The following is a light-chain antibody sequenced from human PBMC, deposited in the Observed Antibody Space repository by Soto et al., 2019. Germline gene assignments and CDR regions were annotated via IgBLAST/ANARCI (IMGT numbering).Light chain of an antibody. V-gene: IGKV1-5*03. J-gene: IGKJ1*01. Sequence: IQMTQSPSTLSASVGDRVTITCRASQTISNWLAWYQQKPGKAPKLLIYKASTLESGVPSRFSGSGSGTEFTLTISSLQPEDFATYYCQQYNSYSQTFDQGTKVEIK. CDR2: KAS. CDR3: QQYNSYSQT. CDR1: QTISNW.